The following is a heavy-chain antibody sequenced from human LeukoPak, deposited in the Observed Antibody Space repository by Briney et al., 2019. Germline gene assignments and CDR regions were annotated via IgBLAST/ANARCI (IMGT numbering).Heavy chain of an antibody. CDR3: AREGPRTKEPEGMEV. J-gene: IGHJ6*02. CDR1: GGSISHYY. Sequence: SETLSLTCTVSGGSISHYYWSWIRQPPGKGLEWIGYIYYSGTTNYNPSLKSRVTISVDTSKNQFSLKLNAVTAADTAGYYCAREGPRTKEPEGMEVWGQRTTVTVSS. CDR2: IYYSGTT. V-gene: IGHV4-59*01. D-gene: IGHD1-14*01.